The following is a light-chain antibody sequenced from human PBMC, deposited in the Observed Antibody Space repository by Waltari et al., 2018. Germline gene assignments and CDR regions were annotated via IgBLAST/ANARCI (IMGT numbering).Light chain of an antibody. V-gene: IGLV3-21*02. CDR3: QVWESSVV. CDR1: RIGSKS. CDR2: DDS. Sequence: SYVLTQPPSVSVAPGQTARITWGGVRIGSKSVHWYQQKPGQAPVLVVFDDSDRPSGISERFSGSISGPTATLTISRVEAGDEADYYCQVWESSVVFGGGTKLTVL. J-gene: IGLJ2*01.